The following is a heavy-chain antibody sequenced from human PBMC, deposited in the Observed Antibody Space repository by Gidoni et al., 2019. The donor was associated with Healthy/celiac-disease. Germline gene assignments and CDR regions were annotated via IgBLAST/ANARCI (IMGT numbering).Heavy chain of an antibody. V-gene: IGHV2-5*02. D-gene: IGHD3-10*01. CDR1: GFSLSTSGVG. CDR3: AHIVMDYYGSGSYDFDY. J-gene: IGHJ4*02. CDR2: IYWDDDK. Sequence: QITLKESGPTLVKPTQTLTLPCTFSGFSLSTSGVGVGWIRQPPGKALEWLALIYWDDDKRYSPSLKSRLTITKDTSKNQVVLTMTNMDPVDTATYYCAHIVMDYYGSGSYDFDYWGQGTLVTVSS.